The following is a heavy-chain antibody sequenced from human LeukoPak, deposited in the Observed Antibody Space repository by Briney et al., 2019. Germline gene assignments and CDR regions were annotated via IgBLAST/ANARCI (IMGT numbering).Heavy chain of an antibody. V-gene: IGHV1-18*01. J-gene: IGHJ4*02. D-gene: IGHD3-22*01. CDR1: GYPFTTYG. CDR2: ISAYNGNT. CDR3: ARDSTSGYSPD. Sequence: ASVKVSCKASGYPFTTYGIIWVRQAPGQGLEWMGWISAYNGNTKYAQKLQGRATMTTDTSTSTAYMELRSLRSDDTAVYYCARDSTSGYSPDWGQGTLVTVSS.